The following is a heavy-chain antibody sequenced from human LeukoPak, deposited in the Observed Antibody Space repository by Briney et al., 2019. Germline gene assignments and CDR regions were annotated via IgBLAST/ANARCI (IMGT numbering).Heavy chain of an antibody. J-gene: IGHJ4*02. Sequence: SETLSLTCAVYGGSFSGYYWSWIRQPPGKGLEWIGEINHSGSTNYNPSLKSRVTISADTSKNQFSLKLSSVTAADTAVYYCARGPLGYCSSTSCYQDDYWGQGTLVTVSS. D-gene: IGHD2-2*01. V-gene: IGHV4-34*01. CDR3: ARGPLGYCSSTSCYQDDY. CDR2: INHSGST. CDR1: GGSFSGYY.